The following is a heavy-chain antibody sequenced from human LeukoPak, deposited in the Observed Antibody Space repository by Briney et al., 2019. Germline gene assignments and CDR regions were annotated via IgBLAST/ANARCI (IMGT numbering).Heavy chain of an antibody. D-gene: IGHD6-19*01. CDR1: GGSISSTNSY. CDR2: IYYSGST. CDR3: ASLYSSGWYGFDY. V-gene: IGHV4-39*01. Sequence: PSETLSLTCTISGGSISSTNSYWGWIRQPPGKGLEWIGSIYYSGSTYYNPSLKSRVTISVDTSKNQFSLKLSSVTAADTAVYYCASLYSSGWYGFDYWGQGTLVTVSS. J-gene: IGHJ4*02.